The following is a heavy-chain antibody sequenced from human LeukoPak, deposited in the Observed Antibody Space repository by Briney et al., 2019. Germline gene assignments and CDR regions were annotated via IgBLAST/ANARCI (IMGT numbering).Heavy chain of an antibody. CDR1: GGTFSSYA. CDR2: IIPIFGTA. Sequence: ASVKVSCKASGGTFSSYAISWVRQAPGQGLKWMGGIIPIFGTANYAQKFQGRVTITADESTSTAYMELSSLRSEDTAVYYCARDYQYSSSPGYDYWGQGTLVTVSS. D-gene: IGHD6-6*01. CDR3: ARDYQYSSSPGYDY. J-gene: IGHJ4*02. V-gene: IGHV1-69*01.